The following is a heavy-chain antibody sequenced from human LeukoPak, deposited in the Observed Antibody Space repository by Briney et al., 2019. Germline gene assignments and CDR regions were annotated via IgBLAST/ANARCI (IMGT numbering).Heavy chain of an antibody. J-gene: IGHJ4*02. D-gene: IGHD6-19*01. V-gene: IGHV3-48*03. CDR1: GFTFSSYE. CDR2: ISSSGTTI. Sequence: PGGSLRLSCAASGFTFSSYEMNWVRQAPGKGLEWVSYISSSGTTIYYADSVKGRSTISRDNAKNSLYLQMNSLRAEDTAFYYCAKNGGWTFDYWGQGILVTVSS. CDR3: AKNGGWTFDY.